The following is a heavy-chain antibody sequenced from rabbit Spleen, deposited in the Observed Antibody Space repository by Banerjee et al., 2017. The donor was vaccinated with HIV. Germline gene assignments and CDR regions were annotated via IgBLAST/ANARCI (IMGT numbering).Heavy chain of an antibody. CDR3: ASGYSDVYFTL. CDR1: GFTISSSYY. J-gene: IGHJ4*01. D-gene: IGHD1-1*01. V-gene: IGHV1S40*01. CDR2: IYGDSSGST. Sequence: QSLEESGGDLVKPGASLTLTCTASGFTISSSYYMCWVRQAPGKGPECIACIYGDSSGSTYYASWAKGRFTISKTSSTTVTLQMTSLTAADTATYFCASGYSDVYFTLWGPGTLVTVS.